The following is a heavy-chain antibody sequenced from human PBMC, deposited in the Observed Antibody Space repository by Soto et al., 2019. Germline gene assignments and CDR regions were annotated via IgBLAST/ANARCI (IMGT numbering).Heavy chain of an antibody. D-gene: IGHD3-22*01. CDR3: ASYYDSSGSDYWYFDL. CDR2: INPSGGTT. Sequence: ASVKVSYKASGYTFTSYYMHWVRQAPGQGLEWMGIINPSGGTTRYAQKFQGRVTMTRDTSTSTVYMELSSLRSEDTAVYYCASYYDSSGSDYWYFDLWGRGTLVTVSS. J-gene: IGHJ2*01. CDR1: GYTFTSYY. V-gene: IGHV1-46*01.